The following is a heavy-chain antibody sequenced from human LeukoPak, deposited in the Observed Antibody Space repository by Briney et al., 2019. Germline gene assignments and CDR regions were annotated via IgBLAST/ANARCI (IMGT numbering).Heavy chain of an antibody. D-gene: IGHD4-11*01. J-gene: IGHJ4*02. Sequence: PSETLSLTCAVYGGSFRGYYWSWIRQPPGKGLEWIGEINHSGSTNYNPSLKSRVTISVDTSKNQFSLKLSSVTAADTAVYYCARVDQVTTTPFDYWGQGTLVTVSS. CDR1: GGSFRGYY. CDR2: INHSGST. V-gene: IGHV4-34*01. CDR3: ARVDQVTTTPFDY.